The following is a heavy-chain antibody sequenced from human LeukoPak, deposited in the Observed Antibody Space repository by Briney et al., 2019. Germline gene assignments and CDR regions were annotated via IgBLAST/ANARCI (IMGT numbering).Heavy chain of an antibody. CDR1: GYTFTSYD. J-gene: IGHJ5*02. V-gene: IGHV1-8*01. D-gene: IGHD2-2*01. Sequence: ASVKVSCKASGYTFTSYDINWVRQATGQGLEWMGWTNPNSGNTGYAQKFQGRVTMTRNTSISTAYMELSSLRSEDTAVYYCARRIVVVPAAMIFGWFDPWGQGTLVTVSS. CDR3: ARRIVVVPAAMIFGWFDP. CDR2: TNPNSGNT.